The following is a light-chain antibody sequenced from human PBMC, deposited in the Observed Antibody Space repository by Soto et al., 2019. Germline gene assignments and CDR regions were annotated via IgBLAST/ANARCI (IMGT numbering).Light chain of an antibody. V-gene: IGKV1-39*01. Sequence: IQMTQSPSSLSASIGDRVTITCRASQTISNHLAWYQQKPGKPPQLLISVASRLQNGVPSRFSGSGSGTDFTLTISSLQPEDFGTYYCQQTFSTLTFGPGTTVDI. CDR1: QTISNH. CDR3: QQTFSTLT. J-gene: IGKJ3*01. CDR2: VAS.